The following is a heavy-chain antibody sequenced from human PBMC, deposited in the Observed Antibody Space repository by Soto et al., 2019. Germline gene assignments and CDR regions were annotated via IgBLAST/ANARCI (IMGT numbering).Heavy chain of an antibody. D-gene: IGHD6-13*01. V-gene: IGHV3-23*01. CDR2: ISGSGGST. Sequence: PGGSLRLSCAASGFTFSSYAMSWVRQAPGKGLEWVSAISGSGGSTYYADSVKGRFTISRDNSKNTLYLQMNSLRAEDTAVYYCAKAGAVSSSWYPRGAFDYWGQGTLVTVS. CDR3: AKAGAVSSSWYPRGAFDY. J-gene: IGHJ4*02. CDR1: GFTFSSYA.